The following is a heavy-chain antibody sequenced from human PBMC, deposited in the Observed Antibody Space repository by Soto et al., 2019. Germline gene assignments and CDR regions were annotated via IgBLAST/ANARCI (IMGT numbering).Heavy chain of an antibody. J-gene: IGHJ5*02. V-gene: IGHV1-58*02. Sequence: QMQLVQSGPEVKKPGTSVKVSCKASRFTFTSSAMQWVRQARGQRLEWIGWIVVGSGNTNYAQKFQERVTITRDMSTSTAYMELSSLRSEDTAVYYCAADLGYYDILRYWFDTWGQGTLVTVSS. CDR1: RFTFTSSA. CDR3: AADLGYYDILRYWFDT. CDR2: IVVGSGNT. D-gene: IGHD3-9*01.